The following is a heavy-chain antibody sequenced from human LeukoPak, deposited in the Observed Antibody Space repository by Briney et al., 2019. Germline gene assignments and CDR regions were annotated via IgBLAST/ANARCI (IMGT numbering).Heavy chain of an antibody. CDR1: GYRFIGYY. CDR2: INPNSGGT. D-gene: IGHD3/OR15-3a*01. CDR3: ARNTIWTGYYVFDF. J-gene: IGHJ3*01. V-gene: IGHV1-2*02. Sequence: ASVKVSCKASGYRFIGYYMHWLRQAPGQGLEWMGWINPNSGGTNYAQKFQGRVTMTRDTSISTAYMELSRLRSDDTAVYYCARNTIWTGYYVFDFWGQGTLVTVSS.